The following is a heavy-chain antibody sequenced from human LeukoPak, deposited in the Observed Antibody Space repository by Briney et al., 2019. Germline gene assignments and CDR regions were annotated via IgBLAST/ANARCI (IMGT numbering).Heavy chain of an antibody. J-gene: IGHJ4*02. V-gene: IGHV1-18*01. CDR2: ISAYNGNT. Sequence: ASVKVSCKASSYTFTSYGISWVRQAPGQGLEWMGWISAYNGNTNYAQKFQGRVTMTTDKSTSTAYMELRSLRADDTAVYYCARSGYCSSTSCRSFDYWGQGTLVAVSS. D-gene: IGHD2-2*01. CDR3: ARSGYCSSTSCRSFDY. CDR1: SYTFTSYG.